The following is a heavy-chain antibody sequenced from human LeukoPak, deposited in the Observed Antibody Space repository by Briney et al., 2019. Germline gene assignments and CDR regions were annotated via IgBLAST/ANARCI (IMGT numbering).Heavy chain of an antibody. CDR2: IVGSGAST. J-gene: IGHJ4*02. D-gene: IGHD3-10*01. V-gene: IGHV3-23*01. CDR3: AKKLTGSYYNPYDY. CDR1: GFSFGSYA. Sequence: GGSLRLSCAASGFSFGSYAMSWVRQAPGKGLEGVSAIVGSGASTYYADSVKGRFTISRDNSKNTLYLQMDSLRAEDTAVYYCAKKLTGSYYNPYDYWGQGTLVTVSS.